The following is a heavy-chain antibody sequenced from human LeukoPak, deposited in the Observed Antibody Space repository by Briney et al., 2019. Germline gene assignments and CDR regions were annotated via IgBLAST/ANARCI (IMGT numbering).Heavy chain of an antibody. Sequence: ASVKVSCKASGYRFTAYGVGWLRQAPGHGLEWVGWTSIYNGKTYYAQRFQDRVTMTTDTSTRPVYMELRSLRSDDTAVYYCARVCHIVVVTAEGGWFDPWGQGTLVTVSS. CDR2: TSIYNGKT. J-gene: IGHJ5*02. D-gene: IGHD2-21*02. CDR1: GYRFTAYG. CDR3: ARVCHIVVVTAEGGWFDP. V-gene: IGHV1-18*01.